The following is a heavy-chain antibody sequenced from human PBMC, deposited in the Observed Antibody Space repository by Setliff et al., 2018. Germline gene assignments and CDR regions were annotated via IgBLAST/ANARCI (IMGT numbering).Heavy chain of an antibody. CDR3: AREGRSSISGWYMDV. CDR2: INHSGST. Sequence: SETLSLTCAASGGSFSDYYWTWIRQPPGKGLEWIGEINHSGSTNYNPSLKSRVTISVDTSKNHFSLKLSSVTAADTAVYFCAREGRSSISGWYMDVWGRGTTVTVSS. D-gene: IGHD3-3*02. V-gene: IGHV4-34*01. CDR1: GGSFSDYY. J-gene: IGHJ6*03.